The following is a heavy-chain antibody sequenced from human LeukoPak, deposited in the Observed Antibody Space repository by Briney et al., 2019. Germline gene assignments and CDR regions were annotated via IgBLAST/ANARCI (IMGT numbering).Heavy chain of an antibody. CDR3: ARAHYQLLSLDY. J-gene: IGHJ4*02. CDR2: IYTSGST. Sequence: ASETLSLTCTVSGVSISSGSYYWSWIRQPAGKGLEWIGRIYTSGSTNYNPSLKSRVTISVDTSKTQFSMKLSSVTAADTAVYYCARAHYQLLSLDYWGQGTLVTVSS. D-gene: IGHD2-2*01. V-gene: IGHV4-61*02. CDR1: GVSISSGSYY.